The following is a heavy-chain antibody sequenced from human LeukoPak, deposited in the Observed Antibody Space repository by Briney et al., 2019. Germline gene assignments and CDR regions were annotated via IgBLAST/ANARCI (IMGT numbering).Heavy chain of an antibody. V-gene: IGHV3-53*01. CDR3: ARGMTGPDY. D-gene: IGHD2-8*01. J-gene: IGHJ4*02. CDR1: GFTVSSNY. Sequence: GGSLRLSCVASGFTVSSNYMSWVRQAPGKGLELVSVISTNGGSTNYADSVKGRFIISRDYSKNTLYLEMNGLRAEDTAIYYCARGMTGPDYWGQGTLVIVSS. CDR2: ISTNGGST.